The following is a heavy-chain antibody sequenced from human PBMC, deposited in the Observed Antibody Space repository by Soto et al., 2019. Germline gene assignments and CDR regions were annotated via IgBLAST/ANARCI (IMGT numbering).Heavy chain of an antibody. Sequence: GASVKVSCKASGGTFSSYAISWVRQAPGQGLEWMGWISAYNGNTNYAQKLQGRVTMTTDTSTSTAYMELRSLRSDDTAVYYCARDLIAAAGTGFDPWGQGTLVTVSA. J-gene: IGHJ5*02. CDR2: ISAYNGNT. D-gene: IGHD6-13*01. CDR1: GGTFSSYA. CDR3: ARDLIAAAGTGFDP. V-gene: IGHV1-18*01.